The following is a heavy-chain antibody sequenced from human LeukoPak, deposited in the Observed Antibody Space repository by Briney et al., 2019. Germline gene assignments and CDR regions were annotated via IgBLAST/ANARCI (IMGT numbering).Heavy chain of an antibody. CDR2: ISYDGSNK. Sequence: GRSLRLSCAASGFTFSSYGMHWVRQAPGKGLEWVAVISYDGSNKYYADSVKGRFTISRDNSKNTLYLQMNSLRAEDTAVYYCAKHLDSSGYSLAPDAFDIWGQGTMVTVSS. CDR1: GFTFSSYG. V-gene: IGHV3-30*18. J-gene: IGHJ3*02. CDR3: AKHLDSSGYSLAPDAFDI. D-gene: IGHD3-22*01.